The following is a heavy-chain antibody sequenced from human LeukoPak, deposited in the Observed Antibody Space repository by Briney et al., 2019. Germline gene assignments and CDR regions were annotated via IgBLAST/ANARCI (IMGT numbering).Heavy chain of an antibody. Sequence: PSETLSLTCAVYGGSFSGYYWSWVRQAPGKGLEWVSAISGSGGSTYYADSVKGRFTISRDNSKNTLYLQMNSLRAEDTAVYYCACLRNKDNLDYWGQGTLVTVSS. V-gene: IGHV3-23*01. J-gene: IGHJ4*02. CDR2: ISGSGGST. D-gene: IGHD1-14*01. CDR3: ACLRNKDNLDY. CDR1: GGSFSGYY.